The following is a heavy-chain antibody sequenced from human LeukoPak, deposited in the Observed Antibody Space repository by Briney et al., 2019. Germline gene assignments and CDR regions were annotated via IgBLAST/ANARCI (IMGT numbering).Heavy chain of an antibody. CDR1: GFTFSSYA. CDR2: ISSSSSYI. J-gene: IGHJ4*02. V-gene: IGHV3-21*01. CDR3: ARDGPQINYDYVWGSYDY. Sequence: GGSLRLSCAASGFTFSSYAMSWVRQAPGKGLEWVSSISSSSSYIYYADSVKGRFTISRDNAKDSLYLQMNSLRAEDTAVYYCARDGPQINYDYVWGSYDYWGQGTLVTVSS. D-gene: IGHD3-16*01.